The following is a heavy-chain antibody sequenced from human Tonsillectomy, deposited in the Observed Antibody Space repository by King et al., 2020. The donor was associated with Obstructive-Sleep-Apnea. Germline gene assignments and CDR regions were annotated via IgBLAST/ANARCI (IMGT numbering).Heavy chain of an antibody. D-gene: IGHD4-23*01. CDR2: ISYDGRNK. Sequence: HVQLVESGGGVVQPGRSLRLSCAASGFTFSSYAMHWVRQAPGKGLEWVAVISYDGRNKYYADSVKGRFTISRDNSKNTLYLQMNSLRAEDTAVYYCARGRAGTVVSSFDYWGQGTLVTVSS. V-gene: IGHV3-30*04. CDR3: ARGRAGTVVSSFDY. J-gene: IGHJ4*02. CDR1: GFTFSSYA.